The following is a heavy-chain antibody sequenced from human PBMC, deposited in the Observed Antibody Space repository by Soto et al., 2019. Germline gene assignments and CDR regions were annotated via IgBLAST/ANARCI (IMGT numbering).Heavy chain of an antibody. CDR3: AKGKISTTTYTSFDS. Sequence: PGGSLRLSCAISGFSVSSNYLSWVRQAPGKWLEWVSVHYSGGSTYYADSVQGRFTISRDNFKSSLYLQMSNLRAEDTAIYYCAKGKISTTTYTSFDSWGQGXLVTVYS. D-gene: IGHD1-26*01. J-gene: IGHJ5*01. CDR1: GFSVSSNY. CDR2: HYSGGST. V-gene: IGHV3-53*01.